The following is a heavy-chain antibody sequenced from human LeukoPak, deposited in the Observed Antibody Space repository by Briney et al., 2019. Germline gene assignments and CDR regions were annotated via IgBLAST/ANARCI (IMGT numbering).Heavy chain of an antibody. J-gene: IGHJ4*02. CDR3: AKRVGSNSGPFDY. Sequence: GGSLRLSCAASGFTFSDCAMNWVRQALGEGLAWVSSIRSGGTKTYYADSVQGRFSISRDDSRNTLYLQMNSLRAEDTAVYYCAKRVGSNSGPFDYWGQGILVTVSS. D-gene: IGHD4/OR15-4a*01. V-gene: IGHV3-23*01. CDR1: GFTFSDCA. CDR2: IRSGGTKT.